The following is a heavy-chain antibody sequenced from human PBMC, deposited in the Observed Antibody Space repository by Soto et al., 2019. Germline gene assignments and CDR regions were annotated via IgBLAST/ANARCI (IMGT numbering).Heavy chain of an antibody. Sequence: QITLKESGPPLVKPTQTLTLTCTFSGFSLSTSGVGVGWIRQPPGKALEWLALIYWDDDKRYSPSLKSRLTITKDTSKNQVVLTMTNMDPVDTATYYCARQGASDDSSGSIDYWGQGTLVTVSS. CDR3: ARQGASDDSSGSIDY. V-gene: IGHV2-5*02. J-gene: IGHJ4*02. D-gene: IGHD3-22*01. CDR1: GFSLSTSGVG. CDR2: IYWDDDK.